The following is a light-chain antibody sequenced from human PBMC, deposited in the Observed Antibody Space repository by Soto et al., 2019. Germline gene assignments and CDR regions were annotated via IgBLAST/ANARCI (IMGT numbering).Light chain of an antibody. V-gene: IGLV1-40*01. J-gene: IGLJ3*02. CDR1: SSNIGAGYD. CDR3: QSYDSRLSGWV. CDR2: GNS. Sequence: QPVLTQPPSVSGAPGQRVTISCTGSSSNIGAGYDVHWYQQLPGTAPKLLIYGNSNRPSGVPDRFSGSKSGTSASLAITGLQAEDEADYYCQSYDSRLSGWVFGGGTTVTVL.